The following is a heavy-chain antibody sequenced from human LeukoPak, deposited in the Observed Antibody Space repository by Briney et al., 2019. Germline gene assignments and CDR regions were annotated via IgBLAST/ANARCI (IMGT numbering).Heavy chain of an antibody. CDR3: AYPAAGTTDAFDI. D-gene: IGHD6-13*01. Sequence: GASVKVSCKASGYTFTGYYMHWVRQAPGQGVEWMGWINPNSGGTNYAQKFQGRVTMTRDTSISTAYMELSRLRSDDTAVYYCAYPAAGTTDAFDIWGQGTMVTVSS. CDR1: GYTFTGYY. V-gene: IGHV1-2*02. J-gene: IGHJ3*02. CDR2: INPNSGGT.